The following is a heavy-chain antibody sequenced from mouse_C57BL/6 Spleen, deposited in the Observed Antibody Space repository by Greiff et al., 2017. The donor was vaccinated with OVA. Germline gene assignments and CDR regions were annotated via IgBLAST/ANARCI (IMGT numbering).Heavy chain of an antibody. CDR2: ISSGGDYI. CDR1: GFTFSSYA. D-gene: IGHD2-4*01. J-gene: IGHJ4*01. V-gene: IGHV5-9-1*02. Sequence: EVHLVESGEGLVKPGGSLKLSCAASGFTFSSYAMSWVRQTPEKRLEWVAYISSGGDYISYADTVKGRFTISRDNARNTLYLQMSSLKSEDTAMYYCTRVPYDYDTGYAMDYWGQGTSVTVSS. CDR3: TRVPYDYDTGYAMDY.